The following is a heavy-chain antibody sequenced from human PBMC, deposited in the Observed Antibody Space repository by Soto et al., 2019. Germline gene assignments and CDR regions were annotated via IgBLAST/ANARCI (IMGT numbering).Heavy chain of an antibody. D-gene: IGHD6-13*01. Sequence: QVQLVESGGGVVQPGRSLRLSCAASGFTFSSYGMHWVRQAPGKGLEWVAVISYDGSNKYYADSVKGRFTISRDNSKNTLYLQMNSLRAEDTAVYYCAKDTLDSSSFLLRVGHFQHWGQGTLVTVSS. CDR3: AKDTLDSSSFLLRVGHFQH. CDR1: GFTFSSYG. J-gene: IGHJ1*01. CDR2: ISYDGSNK. V-gene: IGHV3-30*18.